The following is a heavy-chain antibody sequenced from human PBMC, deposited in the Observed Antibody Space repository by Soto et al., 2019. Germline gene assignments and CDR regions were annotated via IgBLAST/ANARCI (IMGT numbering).Heavy chain of an antibody. CDR2: ISYDGSIK. CDR3: ARDSFRGSPFDY. D-gene: IGHD2-15*01. V-gene: IGHV3-30-3*01. CDR1: GFTFSSNA. Sequence: QVQLVESGGGVVQPGRSLRLSCAASGFTFSSNAMHWVRQAPGKGLEWVAVISYDGSIKYYADSVKGRFTISRDNSKNTLYLQMNSLRAEDTAVYYCARDSFRGSPFDYWGQGTLVTVSS. J-gene: IGHJ4*02.